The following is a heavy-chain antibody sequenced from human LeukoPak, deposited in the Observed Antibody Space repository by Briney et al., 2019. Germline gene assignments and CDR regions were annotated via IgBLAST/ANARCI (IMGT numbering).Heavy chain of an antibody. V-gene: IGHV3-30-3*01. CDR3: AKGVITFGGVIQAFDP. J-gene: IGHJ5*02. D-gene: IGHD3-16*02. CDR2: ISYDGSNK. CDR1: GFTFSSYA. Sequence: GGSLRLSCAASGFTFSSYAMHWVRQAPGKGLEWVAVISYDGSNKYYADSVKGRFTISRDNSKNTLYLQMNSLRAEDTAVYYCAKGVITFGGVIQAFDPWGQGTLVTVSS.